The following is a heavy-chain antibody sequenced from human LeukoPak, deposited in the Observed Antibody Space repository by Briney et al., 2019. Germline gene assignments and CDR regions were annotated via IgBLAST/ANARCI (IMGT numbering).Heavy chain of an antibody. J-gene: IGHJ5*02. D-gene: IGHD6-25*01. Sequence: SETLSLTCTVSGGSISSYYWSWIRQPAGKGLEWIGRMSTSGNSNYIPSLVSRVTMSVDTSKDQFSLNLSSVTAADTAVYYCARESGSMRWFDPWGQGTLVTVSS. CDR2: MSTSGNS. CDR3: ARESGSMRWFDP. V-gene: IGHV4-4*07. CDR1: GGSISSYY.